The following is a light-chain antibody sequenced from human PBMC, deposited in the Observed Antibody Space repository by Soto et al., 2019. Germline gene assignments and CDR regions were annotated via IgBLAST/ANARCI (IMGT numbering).Light chain of an antibody. CDR1: NSDVGTYDY. J-gene: IGLJ2*01. CDR2: DVG. Sequence: QSALSQPASVSGPPGQSSAISCTGTNSDVGTYDYVSWYQQHPGKAPKLMIYDVGKRPSGISDRFSGSKSGNTASLTISGLLAEDEADYYCSSKTTTNTIIFGGGTKLTVL. CDR3: SSKTTTNTII. V-gene: IGLV2-14*03.